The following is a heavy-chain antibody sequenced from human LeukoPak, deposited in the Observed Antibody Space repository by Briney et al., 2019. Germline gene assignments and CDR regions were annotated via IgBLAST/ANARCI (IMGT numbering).Heavy chain of an antibody. Sequence: QSGGSLRLSCEVSGFTFNSHVMSWIRQAPGKGRGWVSSISGDGRSTHYADSVKGRFTMSRDNSKNTLFLQMNSLRVEDTAVYYCAKDYHDFWSSMWGQGTMVTVSS. V-gene: IGHV3-23*01. CDR2: ISGDGRST. D-gene: IGHD3-3*01. J-gene: IGHJ3*02. CDR1: GFTFNSHV. CDR3: AKDYHDFWSSM.